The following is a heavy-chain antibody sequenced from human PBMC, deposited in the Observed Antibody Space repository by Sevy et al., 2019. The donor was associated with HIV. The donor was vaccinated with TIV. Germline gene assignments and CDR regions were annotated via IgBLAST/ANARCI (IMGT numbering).Heavy chain of an antibody. D-gene: IGHD6-13*01. V-gene: IGHV1-2*06. CDR2: INPKSGDT. J-gene: IGHJ3*02. CDR3: VRESITAPKTLRSLDI. CDR1: GYIFSDYN. Sequence: ASMKVSCKSTGYIFSDYNMHWVRQAPGQGLEWMALINPKSGDTIYAQRFRGRVSMTRDTSMCTAYMELSGLTSDDTAVYYCVRESITAPKTLRSLDIWGQGTMVTVS.